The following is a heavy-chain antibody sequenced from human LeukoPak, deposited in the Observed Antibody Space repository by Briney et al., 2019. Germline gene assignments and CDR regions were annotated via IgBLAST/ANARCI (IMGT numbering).Heavy chain of an antibody. Sequence: PSGTLSLTCTVSGGSISSSHWWGWVRQPPGKGLEWVGEIHHSGSTNSNPSLKSRVTISVDKSKNKFSLRLNSVTAADTAVYYCAREFVQGSSLPYFDCWGQGTLVTVPS. CDR1: GGSISSSHW. CDR2: IHHSGST. D-gene: IGHD1-26*01. J-gene: IGHJ4*02. CDR3: AREFVQGSSLPYFDC. V-gene: IGHV4-4*02.